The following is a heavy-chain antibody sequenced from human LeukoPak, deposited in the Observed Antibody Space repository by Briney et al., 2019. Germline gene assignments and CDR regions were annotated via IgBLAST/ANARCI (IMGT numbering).Heavy chain of an antibody. Sequence: PGGSLRLSCAASGFTFSNYGMYWVRQAPGKGLEWVAVIWYDGSNKYYADSVKGRFTISRDNSKNTLYLQMNSLRAEDTAVYYCATVGICGGGDCYYLDYGGQGPLVPVS. V-gene: IGHV3-33*01. CDR2: IWYDGSNK. CDR1: GFTFSNYG. D-gene: IGHD2-21*01. J-gene: IGHJ4*02. CDR3: ATVGICGGGDCYYLDY.